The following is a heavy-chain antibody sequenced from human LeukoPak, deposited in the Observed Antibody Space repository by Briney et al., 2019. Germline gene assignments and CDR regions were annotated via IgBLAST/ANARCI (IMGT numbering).Heavy chain of an antibody. V-gene: IGHV3-74*01. CDR2: INSDGSST. D-gene: IGHD5-12*01. Sequence: GGSLRLSCAASGFTFSSYWMHWVRHAPGKGLVWVSRINSDGSSTSYVDSVKGRFTISRDNAKNTLYLQMNSLRAEDTAVYYCARVYSGYETYFDYWGQGTLVTVSS. J-gene: IGHJ4*02. CDR3: ARVYSGYETYFDY. CDR1: GFTFSSYW.